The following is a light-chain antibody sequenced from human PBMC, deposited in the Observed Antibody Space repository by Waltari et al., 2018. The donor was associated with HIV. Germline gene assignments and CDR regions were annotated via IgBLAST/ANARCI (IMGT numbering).Light chain of an antibody. CDR2: AAS. CDR3: QQSYRIPRS. Sequence: DIRMTQSPSSVSASVGDRVTITCRASESIGKYLNWYQQKPGKAPKPLIHAASTLEGGVPSRFSGSGSVTDFSLTISGLQREDIATYYCQQSYRIPRSFGQGTKLEIK. V-gene: IGKV1-39*01. J-gene: IGKJ2*04. CDR1: ESIGKY.